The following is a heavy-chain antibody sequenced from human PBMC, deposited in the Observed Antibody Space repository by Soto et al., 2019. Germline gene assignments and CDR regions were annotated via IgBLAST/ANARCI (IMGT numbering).Heavy chain of an antibody. V-gene: IGHV4-39*01. J-gene: IGHJ1*01. Sequence: QLQLQESGPGLVKPSETLSLTCTVSGGSVSSSNYYWGWIRQPPGKGLEWIGSIHYSGNTHYNPSLKSRVTISVDTSKNQFSLKLSSVTAADTAVYYCARPPTMTAVTIWDFQFWGQGTLVTVSS. CDR1: GGSVSSSNYY. CDR2: IHYSGNT. D-gene: IGHD4-17*01. CDR3: ARPPTMTAVTIWDFQF.